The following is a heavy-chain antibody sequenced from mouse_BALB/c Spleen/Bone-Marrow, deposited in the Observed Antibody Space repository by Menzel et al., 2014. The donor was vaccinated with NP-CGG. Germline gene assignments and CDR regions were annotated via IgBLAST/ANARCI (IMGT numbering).Heavy chain of an antibody. CDR3: TRLTYYGLTDY. D-gene: IGHD1-2*01. CDR1: GFVFSNSW. Sequence: EVRFRDLEVGLVRPGDSLNFSGQVPGFVFSNSWLGWFGQAQGKGLNWIGEFIPESSTINYTPSLKDKFIISRDNAKNTLYLQMSKVRSEDTALYYCTRLTYYGLTDYWGQGTTLTVSS. V-gene: IGHV4-1*02. J-gene: IGHJ2*01. CDR2: FIPESSTI.